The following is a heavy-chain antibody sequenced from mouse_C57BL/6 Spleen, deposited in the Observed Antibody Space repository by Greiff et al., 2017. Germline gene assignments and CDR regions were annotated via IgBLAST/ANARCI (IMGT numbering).Heavy chain of an antibody. J-gene: IGHJ1*03. CDR2: IWSDGST. Sequence: VKLQESGPGLVAPSQSLSITCTVSGFSLTSYGVHWVRQPPGKGLEWLVVIWSDGSTTYNSALKSRLSISKDNSKSQVFLKMNSRQTDDTAMYDCARQGGPRGYFDVWGTGTTVTVSS. V-gene: IGHV2-6-1*01. CDR3: ARQGGPRGYFDV. CDR1: GFSLTSYG.